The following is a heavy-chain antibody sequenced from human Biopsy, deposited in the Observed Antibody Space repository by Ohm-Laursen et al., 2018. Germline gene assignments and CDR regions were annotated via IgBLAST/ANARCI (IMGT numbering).Heavy chain of an antibody. V-gene: IGHV4-59*08. D-gene: IGHD6-19*01. CDR3: AKHGSGWTGDDAFHI. CDR1: GGSISGSS. CDR2: ISYSRDT. Sequence: SGTLSLTCTVSGGSISGSSWSWIRQAPGKGLEWIGYISYSRDTNYNPSLKSHITISVDTSKNQFSLKLTSVTAADTAVYYCAKHGSGWTGDDAFHIWGQGTMVTVSS. J-gene: IGHJ3*02.